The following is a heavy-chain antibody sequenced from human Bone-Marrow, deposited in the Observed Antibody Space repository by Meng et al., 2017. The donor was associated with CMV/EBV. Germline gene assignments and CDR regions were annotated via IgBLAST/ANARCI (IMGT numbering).Heavy chain of an antibody. D-gene: IGHD2-15*01. V-gene: IGHV3-53*01. Sequence: GESLKISCAASGFSVNSNYMSWVRQAPGKGLEWVSVIYSCGFTDYADSVKGRFFISRDDSQNTLYIQMNSLRADDTSAYYCSKGCSYKMCYIKAWGQGTLVTVSS. CDR2: IYSCGFT. CDR1: GFSVNSNY. J-gene: IGHJ4*02. CDR3: SKGCSYKMCYIKA.